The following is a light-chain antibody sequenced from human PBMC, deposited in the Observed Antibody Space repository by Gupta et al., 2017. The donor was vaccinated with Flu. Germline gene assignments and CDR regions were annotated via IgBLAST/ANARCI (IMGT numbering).Light chain of an antibody. CDR3: GTGDITLSAWV. Sequence: QSVLTQPPSLSAAPGQKVTISCSGSNSNIGIHYVSWYQQLPETAPRLLIYETNKRPSGIPDRFSASKSGTSATLGITGLQTGDEADYYCGTGDITLSAWVFGGGTKLTVL. CDR1: NSNIGIHY. J-gene: IGLJ3*02. CDR2: ETN. V-gene: IGLV1-51*02.